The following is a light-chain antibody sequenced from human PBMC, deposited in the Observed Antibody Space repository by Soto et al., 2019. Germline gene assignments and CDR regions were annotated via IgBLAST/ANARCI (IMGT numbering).Light chain of an antibody. CDR2: STS. V-gene: IGLV7-43*01. J-gene: IGLJ1*01. Sequence: QAVVTQEPSLTVSPGGTVTLTCASSTGAVTSGYYPNWFQQKPGQAPGALIYSTSNKHSWTPARFSGSLLGGKAALTLSGVQPEDEAEYYCLLYYGGAQPIFGTGTKVTVL. CDR1: TGAVTSGYY. CDR3: LLYYGGAQPI.